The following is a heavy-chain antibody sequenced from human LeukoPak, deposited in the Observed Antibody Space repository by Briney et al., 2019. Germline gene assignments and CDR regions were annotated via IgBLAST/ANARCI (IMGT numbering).Heavy chain of an antibody. J-gene: IGHJ4*02. V-gene: IGHV4-59*08. Sequence: PSETLSLTCTVSGGSISSYYWSWIRQPPGKGLEWIGYIYYSGSTNYNPSLKSRVTISVDTSKNQFSLKLSSVTAADPAVYYCARHSGDSSGYYLVYFDYWGQGTLVTVSS. D-gene: IGHD3-22*01. CDR3: ARHSGDSSGYYLVYFDY. CDR1: GGSISSYY. CDR2: IYYSGST.